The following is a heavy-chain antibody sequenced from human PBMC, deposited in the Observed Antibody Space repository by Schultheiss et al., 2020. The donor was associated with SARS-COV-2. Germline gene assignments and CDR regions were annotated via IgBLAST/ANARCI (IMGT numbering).Heavy chain of an antibody. Sequence: GGSLRLSCAASGFTFSSYSMNWVRQAPGKGLEWVSVISGSGGSTYYADSVKGRFTISRDIFKNTLYLQMNSLRAEDTAVYYCAKGGIVGATPFDYWGQGTLVTVSS. D-gene: IGHD1-26*01. CDR2: ISGSGGST. CDR1: GFTFSSYS. CDR3: AKGGIVGATPFDY. V-gene: IGHV3-23*01. J-gene: IGHJ4*02.